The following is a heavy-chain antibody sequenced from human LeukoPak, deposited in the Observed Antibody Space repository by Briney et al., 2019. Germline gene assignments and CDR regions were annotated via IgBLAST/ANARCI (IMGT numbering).Heavy chain of an antibody. D-gene: IGHD4-17*01. J-gene: IGHJ4*02. V-gene: IGHV3-30*18. Sequence: PGGSLRLSCAASGFTFNNFGMHWVRQAPGKGLEWVAVISSDGNDKYYANAVKGRFTISRDNSMNTLYLQMSSLRVEDTAIYYCAKDLTTLTHGKDYWGQGTLVTVSS. CDR1: GFTFNNFG. CDR3: AKDLTTLTHGKDY. CDR2: ISSDGNDK.